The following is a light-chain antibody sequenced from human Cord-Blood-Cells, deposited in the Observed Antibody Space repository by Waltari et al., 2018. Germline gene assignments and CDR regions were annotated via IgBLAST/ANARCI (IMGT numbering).Light chain of an antibody. CDR2: EVS. J-gene: IGLJ2*01. V-gene: IGLV2-14*01. Sequence: QSALTQPASVSGSPGQSITISCTGTSSDVGGYNFVSLYQQHPGKAPQLMIYEVSNRPSGVSNRFSGSKSGNTASLTISGLQAEDEADYYCSSYTSSSTVVFGGGTKLTVL. CDR3: SSYTSSSTVV. CDR1: SSDVGGYNF.